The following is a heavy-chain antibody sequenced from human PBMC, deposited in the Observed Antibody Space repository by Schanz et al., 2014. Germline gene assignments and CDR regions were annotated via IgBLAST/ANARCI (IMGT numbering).Heavy chain of an antibody. Sequence: EVQLVESGGGLVRPGGSLRLSCTTSGLIFSTYTLNWVRQAPGKGLEWISYISFSGNTIYYADSVKGRFTISRDNAKKSLYLRMNSLRAGDTAVYYCAKDGRLPYYGTGSDFDYWGQGTLVAVSS. CDR1: GLIFSTYT. D-gene: IGHD3-22*01. V-gene: IGHV3-48*04. CDR2: ISFSGNTI. CDR3: AKDGRLPYYGTGSDFDY. J-gene: IGHJ4*02.